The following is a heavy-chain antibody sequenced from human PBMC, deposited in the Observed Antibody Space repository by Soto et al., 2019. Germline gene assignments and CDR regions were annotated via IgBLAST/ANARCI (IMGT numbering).Heavy chain of an antibody. D-gene: IGHD3-10*01. J-gene: IGHJ6*02. V-gene: IGHV4-31*03. Sequence: TSETLSLTCTVSGGSISSGGYYWSWIRQHPGKGLEWIGYIYYSGSTYYNPSLKSRVTISVDTSKNQFSLKLSSVTAADTAVYYCARDCGLLWFGDTRVYGMDVWGQGTTVTVSS. CDR2: IYYSGST. CDR3: ARDCGLLWFGDTRVYGMDV. CDR1: GGSISSGGYY.